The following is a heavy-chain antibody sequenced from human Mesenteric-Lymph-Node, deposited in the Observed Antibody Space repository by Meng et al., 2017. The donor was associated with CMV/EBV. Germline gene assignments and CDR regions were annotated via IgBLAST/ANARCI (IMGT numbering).Heavy chain of an antibody. J-gene: IGHJ4*02. CDR3: AKNSGASGYDPFDL. CDR1: GFTFTNYA. CDR2: ISGTGDSA. V-gene: IGHV3-23*01. Sequence: SGFTFTNYAMTWVRQVPGKGLEWLSGISGTGDSAYYADSVKGRFTTSRDTSKNTLYVQMNSLRAEDTAVYYCAKNSGASGYDPFDLWGQGTLVTVSS. D-gene: IGHD5-12*01.